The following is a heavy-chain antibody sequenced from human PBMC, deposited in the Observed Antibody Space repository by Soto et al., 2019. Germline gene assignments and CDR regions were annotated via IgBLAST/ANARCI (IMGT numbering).Heavy chain of an antibody. D-gene: IGHD3-3*01. CDR1: GFSLTTSGVG. CDR2: IYWDDDK. J-gene: IGHJ4*02. CDR3: AHRVLRTVFGLVTTTAIYFDF. V-gene: IGHV2-5*02. Sequence: QITLNESGPTPVKPRQTLTLTCTFSGFSLTTSGVGVGWIRQSPGKAPEWLALIYWDDDKRYSPSRKSRLTIPKETSKNQVVLTMADLDPADTATYYCAHRVLRTVFGLVTTTAIYFDFWGQGTPVAVSS.